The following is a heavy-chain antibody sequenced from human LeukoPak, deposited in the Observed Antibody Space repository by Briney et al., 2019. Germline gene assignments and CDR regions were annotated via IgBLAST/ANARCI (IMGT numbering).Heavy chain of an antibody. D-gene: IGHD1-26*01. CDR1: GFTFSGFD. V-gene: IGHV3-23*01. J-gene: IGHJ4*02. CDR2: VSGDGSKT. Sequence: GGSLRLSCAASGFTFSGFDMSWVRQAPGKGLEWVSTVSGDGSKTYYADSVKGRFTISRDNSKSALYLQMNTLRAADTGEYFCAKGGGSYYVAPFDYWGQGSLVTVSS. CDR3: AKGGGSYYVAPFDY.